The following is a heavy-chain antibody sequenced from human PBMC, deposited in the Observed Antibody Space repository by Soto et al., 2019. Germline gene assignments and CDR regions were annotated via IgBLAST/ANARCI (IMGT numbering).Heavy chain of an antibody. CDR3: ARDNQLKRFDL. CDR2: IYYSGST. D-gene: IGHD1-1*01. V-gene: IGHV4-31*03. Sequence: QVQLQESGPGLVKPSQTLSLTCSVSGDSISSGDYYWTSIRQHPGKGLEWIGYIYYSGSTYYKSSLKSRVFISADMTKNQFSLRLSSVSAADTAVYFCARDNQLKRFDLWGQGTLVTVSS. J-gene: IGHJ5*02. CDR1: GDSISSGDYY.